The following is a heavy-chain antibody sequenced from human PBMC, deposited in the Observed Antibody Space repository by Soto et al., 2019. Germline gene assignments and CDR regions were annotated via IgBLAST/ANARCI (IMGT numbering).Heavy chain of an antibody. CDR3: ALSRYSSSSFFSSGSYYYGMDV. CDR1: GFTFSSYG. CDR2: ISYDGSNK. V-gene: IGHV3-30*03. Sequence: GGSLRLSCAASGFTFSSYGMHWVRQAPGKGLEWVAVISYDGSNKYYADSVKGRFTISRDNSKNTLYLQMNSLRAEDTAVYYCALSRYSSSSFFSSGSYYYGMDVWGQGTTVTVSS. J-gene: IGHJ6*02. D-gene: IGHD6-6*01.